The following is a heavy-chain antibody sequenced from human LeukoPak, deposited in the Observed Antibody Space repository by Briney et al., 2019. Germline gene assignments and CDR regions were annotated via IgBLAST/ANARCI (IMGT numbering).Heavy chain of an antibody. CDR1: GGSISSGSYY. J-gene: IGHJ6*02. CDR2: IYTSGST. Sequence: PSETLSLTCTVSGGSISSGSYYWSWIRQPAGKGLEWIGRIYTSGSTNYNPSLKSRVTISVDTSKNQFSLKLSSVTAADTAVYYCASSDHYYYYGMDVWGQGTTVTVSS. V-gene: IGHV4-61*02. CDR3: ASSDHYYYYGMDV.